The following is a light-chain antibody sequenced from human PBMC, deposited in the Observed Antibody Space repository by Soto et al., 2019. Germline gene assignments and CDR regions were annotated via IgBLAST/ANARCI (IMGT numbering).Light chain of an antibody. CDR2: DVS. Sequence: QSALTQPRSVSGSPGQSVTISCTGTSSDVGGYNFVSWYQHHPGKAPKLMIYDVSKRPSGVPDRFSGSQSGNTASLTISGLQAEDEAHYYCCSFAGSYTFDVFGTGTQLTVL. V-gene: IGLV2-11*01. CDR1: SSDVGGYNF. J-gene: IGLJ7*01. CDR3: CSFAGSYTFDV.